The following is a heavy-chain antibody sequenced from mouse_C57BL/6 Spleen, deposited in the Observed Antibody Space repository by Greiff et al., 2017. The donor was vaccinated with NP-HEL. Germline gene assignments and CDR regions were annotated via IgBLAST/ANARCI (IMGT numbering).Heavy chain of an antibody. CDR2: ISNGGGST. Sequence: EVKLMESGGGLVQPGGSLKLSCAASGFTFSDYYMYWVRQTPEKRLEWVAYISNGGGSTYYPDTVKGRFPISRDNAKNTLYLQMSRLKSEDTAMYYCARGAGSFYAMDYWGQGTSVTVSS. CDR3: ARGAGSFYAMDY. V-gene: IGHV5-12*01. D-gene: IGHD1-1*01. J-gene: IGHJ4*01. CDR1: GFTFSDYY.